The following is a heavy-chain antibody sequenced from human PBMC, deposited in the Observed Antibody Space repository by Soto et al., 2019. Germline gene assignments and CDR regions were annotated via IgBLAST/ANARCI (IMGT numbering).Heavy chain of an antibody. CDR2: VKQDRSEK. CDR3: ARGGGHTYGRLPGVY. CDR1: GFTFSTYW. D-gene: IGHD5-18*01. V-gene: IGHV3-7*05. J-gene: IGHJ4*02. Sequence: EVQLVESGGGLVQPGGSLRLSCAASGFTFSTYWMTWVRQAPGKGLEWVAHVKQDRSEKYNVDSVKGRFTISRDNAKNSLYLQMNSLRAEDTAVYYCARGGGHTYGRLPGVYWGQGILVTVSS.